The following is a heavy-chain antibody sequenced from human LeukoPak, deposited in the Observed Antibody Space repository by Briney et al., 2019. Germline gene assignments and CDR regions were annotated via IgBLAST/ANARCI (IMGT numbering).Heavy chain of an antibody. CDR3: ARDLGGYEFDY. Sequence: GGSLRLSCAASGFIFSSYSMNWVRQAPGKGLEWVSSISSSTSYIYYADSVKGRFTISRDNAKNSLYLQMNSLRAEDTAVYYCARDLGGYEFDYWGQGTLATVSS. CDR2: ISSSTSYI. D-gene: IGHD5-12*01. V-gene: IGHV3-21*01. CDR1: GFIFSSYS. J-gene: IGHJ4*02.